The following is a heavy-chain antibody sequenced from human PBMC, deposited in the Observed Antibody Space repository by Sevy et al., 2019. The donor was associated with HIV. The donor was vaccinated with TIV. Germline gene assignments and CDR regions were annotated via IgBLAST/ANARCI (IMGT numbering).Heavy chain of an antibody. J-gene: IGHJ4*02. CDR3: ARDEFNGYNCLPDY. Sequence: GESLKISCAASGFTFSSYWMSWVRQAPGKGLEWVANIKQDGSEKYYVDSVKGRFTISRDNAKNSLYLQMNSLRAEDTAVYYCARDEFNGYNCLPDYWGQGTLVTVSS. CDR2: IKQDGSEK. V-gene: IGHV3-7*01. CDR1: GFTFSSYW. D-gene: IGHD5-12*01.